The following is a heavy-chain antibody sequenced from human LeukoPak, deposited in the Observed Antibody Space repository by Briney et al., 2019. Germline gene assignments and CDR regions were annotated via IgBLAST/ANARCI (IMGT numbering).Heavy chain of an antibody. J-gene: IGHJ4*02. CDR1: GYSISSGYY. Sequence: SATLSLTCTVSGYSISSGYYWGWIRPPPGKGLEWIGMLYQGRGTFYIPSLKSRVTISEDTSKNQFSLSLTTVTAADTAVYYCVRGPTTVQGGGFDYWGQGTLVTVSP. D-gene: IGHD3-16*01. CDR2: LYQGRGT. CDR3: VRGPTTVQGGGFDY. V-gene: IGHV4-38-2*02.